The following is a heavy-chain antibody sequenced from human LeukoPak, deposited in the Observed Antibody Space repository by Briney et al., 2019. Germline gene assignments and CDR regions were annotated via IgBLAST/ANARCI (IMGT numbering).Heavy chain of an antibody. CDR3: ARSSREDAFDI. CDR2: IYYSGST. CDR1: GYSISSSSYY. V-gene: IGHV4-39*07. J-gene: IGHJ3*02. Sequence: PSETLSLTCTVSGYSISSSSYYWGWIRQPPGKGLEWIGSIYYSGSTYYNPSLKSRVTISVDTSKNQFSLKLSSVTAADTAVYYCARSSREDAFDIWGQGTMVTVSS.